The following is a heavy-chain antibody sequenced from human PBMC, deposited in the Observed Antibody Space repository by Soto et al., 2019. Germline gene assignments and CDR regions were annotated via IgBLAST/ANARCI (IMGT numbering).Heavy chain of an antibody. J-gene: IGHJ6*02. Sequence: GGSLRLSCAASGFTFSSYGMHWVRQAPGKGLEWVAVISYDGSNKYYADSVKGRFTISRDNSKNTLYLQMNSLRAEDTAVYYCAKDQLTYYDFWSGSYYYGMDVWGQGTLVTVSS. CDR3: AKDQLTYYDFWSGSYYYGMDV. D-gene: IGHD3-3*01. CDR1: GFTFSSYG. CDR2: ISYDGSNK. V-gene: IGHV3-30*18.